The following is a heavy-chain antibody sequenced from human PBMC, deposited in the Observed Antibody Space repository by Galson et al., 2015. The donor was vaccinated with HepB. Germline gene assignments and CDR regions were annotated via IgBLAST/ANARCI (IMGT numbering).Heavy chain of an antibody. CDR1: GYTLTELS. V-gene: IGHV1-24*01. J-gene: IGHJ5*02. Sequence: SVKVSCKVSGYTLTELSMHWVRQAPGKGLEWMGGFDPEDGETIYAQKFQGRVTMTEDTSTDTAYMELSSLRSEDTAVYYCARDRFYYYGSGSYYDDWFDPWGQGTLVTVSS. D-gene: IGHD3-10*01. CDR2: FDPEDGET. CDR3: ARDRFYYYGSGSYYDDWFDP.